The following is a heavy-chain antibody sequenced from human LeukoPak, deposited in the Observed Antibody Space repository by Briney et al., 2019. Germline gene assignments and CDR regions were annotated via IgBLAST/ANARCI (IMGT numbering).Heavy chain of an antibody. Sequence: SETLSLTCTVSGGSISSHYWSWIRQPPGKGLEWIGYIYYSGSTNYNPSLKSRVTISVDTSKNQFSLKLSSVTAADTAVYYCAKDLRGSSSWYDWFDPWGQGTLVTVSS. D-gene: IGHD6-13*01. CDR3: AKDLRGSSSWYDWFDP. CDR2: IYYSGST. V-gene: IGHV4-59*11. J-gene: IGHJ5*02. CDR1: GGSISSHY.